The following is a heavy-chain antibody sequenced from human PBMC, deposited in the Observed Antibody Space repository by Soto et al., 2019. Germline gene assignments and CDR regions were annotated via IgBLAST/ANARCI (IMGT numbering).Heavy chain of an antibody. Sequence: SETLSLTCTVSGGSISSSSYYWGWIRQPPGKGLEWIGSIYYSGSTYYNPSLKSRVTISVDTSKNQFSLKLSSVTAADTAVYYCAAPGYCSSTSCPGDYYYYYMDVWGKGTTVTVSS. CDR2: IYYSGST. CDR3: AAPGYCSSTSCPGDYYYYYMDV. D-gene: IGHD2-2*01. V-gene: IGHV4-39*01. J-gene: IGHJ6*03. CDR1: GGSISSSSYY.